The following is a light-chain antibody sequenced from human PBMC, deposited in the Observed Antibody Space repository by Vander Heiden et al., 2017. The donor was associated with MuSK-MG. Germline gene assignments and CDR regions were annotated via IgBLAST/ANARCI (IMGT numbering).Light chain of an antibody. CDR1: QSVSSN. CDR3: QHYKNWDPWT. J-gene: IGKJ1*01. V-gene: IGKV3-15*01. Sequence: EIVMTQSPATLSVSPGERATRPCRASQSVSSNLAWYQQKPCQAPRLLIYGASTRDTCIPARFSGSGFGTGFTRTVSSLQTKDFPVYYFQHYKNWDPWTFGQGTKVEIK. CDR2: GAS.